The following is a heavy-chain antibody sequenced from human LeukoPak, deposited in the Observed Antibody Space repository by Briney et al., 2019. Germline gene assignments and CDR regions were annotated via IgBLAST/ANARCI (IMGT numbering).Heavy chain of an antibody. Sequence: AGGSLRLSHTGSGFIFRDFGIHWVRQAPDKGREWVAIIYSDGSKEYYADSVKGRFTVSRDNAKNTVFLRMNSLRAEDTAVYYCATDRAWYLDSWGQGTLVTVSS. J-gene: IGHJ4*02. CDR2: IYSDGSKE. CDR1: GFIFRDFG. CDR3: ATDRAWYLDS. V-gene: IGHV3-30*02. D-gene: IGHD6-13*01.